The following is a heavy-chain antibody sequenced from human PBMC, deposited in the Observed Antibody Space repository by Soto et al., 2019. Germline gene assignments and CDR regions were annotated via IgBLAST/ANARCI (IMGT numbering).Heavy chain of an antibody. CDR1: GGSVTSDEYY. CDR2: ISNSGST. V-gene: IGHV4-30-4*01. D-gene: IGHD5-18*01. CDR3: ATESGSTYGYFDH. J-gene: IGHJ4*02. Sequence: TLSLTCTVSGGSVTSDEYYWTWIRQSPGKGLEWIGYISNSGSTGYNPSLKTRLSMSVDRSKNQFTLRLTSVTAADTAVYFCATESGSTYGYFDHWGQGTQVTVSS.